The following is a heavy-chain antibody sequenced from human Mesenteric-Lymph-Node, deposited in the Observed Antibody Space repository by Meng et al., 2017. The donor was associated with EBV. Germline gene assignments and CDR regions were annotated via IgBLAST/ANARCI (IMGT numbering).Heavy chain of an antibody. Sequence: QVQLQESGPGLVKPSETLSLTCSLPGDSISTYHWGWIQPPPGETLEWLASIFYNGDTNYNPSLKSRVTISLDTSKNQFSLKLTSVTTADTAVYYCARISRAGVQYSAFWSDQFFFDHWGQGALVTVAS. CDR3: ARISRAGVQYSAFWSDQFFFDH. CDR1: GDSISTYH. CDR2: IFYNGDT. D-gene: IGHD3-3*01. V-gene: IGHV4-59*01. J-gene: IGHJ4*02.